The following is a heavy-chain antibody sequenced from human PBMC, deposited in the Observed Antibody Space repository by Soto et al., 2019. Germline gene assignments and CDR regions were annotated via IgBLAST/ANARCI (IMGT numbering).Heavy chain of an antibody. J-gene: IGHJ4*02. Sequence: ASVKVSCKASGYTFTGYYMHWVRQAPGQGLEWMGWISAYNGNTNYAQRLQGRVTMTTDTSTSTAYMELRSLRSDDTAVYYCARDPEIGGYYSSDYWGQGTLVTVSS. CDR2: ISAYNGNT. CDR3: ARDPEIGGYYSSDY. D-gene: IGHD3-10*01. CDR1: GYTFTGYY. V-gene: IGHV1-18*04.